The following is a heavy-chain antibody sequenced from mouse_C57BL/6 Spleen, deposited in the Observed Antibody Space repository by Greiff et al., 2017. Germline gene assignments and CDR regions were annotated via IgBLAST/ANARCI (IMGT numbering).Heavy chain of an antibody. Sequence: VQLQQSGAELMKPGASVKLSCKATGYTFTGYWIEWVKQRPGHGLEWIGEILPGSGSTNYNEKFKGKSTFTADTSSNTAYMQLSSLTTEDSAIYYCARRGGAQATGVFAYWGQGTLVTVSA. V-gene: IGHV1-9*01. D-gene: IGHD3-2*02. CDR1: GYTFTGYW. CDR2: ILPGSGST. CDR3: ARRGGAQATGVFAY. J-gene: IGHJ3*01.